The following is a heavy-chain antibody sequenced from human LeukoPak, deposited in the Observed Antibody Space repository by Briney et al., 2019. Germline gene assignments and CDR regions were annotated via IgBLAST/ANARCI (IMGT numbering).Heavy chain of an antibody. J-gene: IGHJ3*02. V-gene: IGHV5-51*01. Sequence: ESLKISCKGSGYSFTSYWIGWVRQMPGKGLEWMGIIYPGDSDTRYSPSFQGQVTISADKSISTAYLQWSSLKASDTVMYYCARLTYCGGDCYSGAFDIWGQGTMVTVSS. CDR3: ARLTYCGGDCYSGAFDI. D-gene: IGHD2-21*02. CDR2: IYPGDSDT. CDR1: GYSFTSYW.